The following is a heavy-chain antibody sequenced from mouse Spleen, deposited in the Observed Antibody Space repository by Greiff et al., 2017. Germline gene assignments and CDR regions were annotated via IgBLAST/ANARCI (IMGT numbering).Heavy chain of an antibody. CDR3: TTYDYDLFDY. CDR1: GYTFTDYE. CDR2: IDPETGGT. Sequence: QVQLQQSGAELVRPGASVTLSCKASGYTFTDYEMHWVKQTPVHGLEWIGAIDPETGGTAYNQKFKGKAILNADKSSSTAYMVLRSLTSEDSAVYYCTTYDYDLFDYWGQGTTLTVSS. V-gene: IGHV1-15*01. D-gene: IGHD2-4*01. J-gene: IGHJ2*01.